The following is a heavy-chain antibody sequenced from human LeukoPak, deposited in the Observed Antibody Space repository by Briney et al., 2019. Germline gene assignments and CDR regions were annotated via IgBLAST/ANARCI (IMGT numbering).Heavy chain of an antibody. CDR1: GFTFSSYA. Sequence: LSGGSLRLSCAASGFTFSSYAMSWVRQAPGKGLEWVSAISGSGGSTYYADSVKGRFTVSRDNSKNTLYLQMNDLRPEDTAKYYCAKRNTMIRGGPCFDHWGQGLLVTVSS. D-gene: IGHD3-10*01. V-gene: IGHV3-23*01. J-gene: IGHJ4*02. CDR2: ISGSGGST. CDR3: AKRNTMIRGGPCFDH.